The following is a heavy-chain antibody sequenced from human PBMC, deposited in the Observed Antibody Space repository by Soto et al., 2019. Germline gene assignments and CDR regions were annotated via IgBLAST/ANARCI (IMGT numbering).Heavy chain of an antibody. D-gene: IGHD2-2*01. CDR1: ESTFSSYS. V-gene: IGHV3-21*01. Sequence: EVQLVESGGGLVKPGGSLRLSCAAFESTFSSYSMNWVRQAPGKGLEWVSSISSSSSYIYYADSVKGRFTISRDNAKNSLYLQMNSLRAEDTAVYYCAREDIVVVPAAISWGQGTMVTVSS. J-gene: IGHJ3*01. CDR2: ISSSSSYI. CDR3: AREDIVVVPAAIS.